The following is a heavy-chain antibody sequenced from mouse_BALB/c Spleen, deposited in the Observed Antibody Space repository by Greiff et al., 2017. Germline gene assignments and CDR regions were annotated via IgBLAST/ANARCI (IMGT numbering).Heavy chain of an antibody. CDR3: ARGGSGFPMDY. J-gene: IGHJ4*01. V-gene: IGHV5-6-4*01. Sequence: EVQLVESGGGLVKPGGSLKLSCAASGFTFSSYTMSWVRQTPEKRLEWVATISSGGSYTYYPDSVKGRFTISRDNAKNNLYLQMSSLKSEDTAMYYCARGGSGFPMDYWGQGTSVTVSS. CDR1: GFTFSSYT. D-gene: IGHD3-1*01. CDR2: ISSGGSYT.